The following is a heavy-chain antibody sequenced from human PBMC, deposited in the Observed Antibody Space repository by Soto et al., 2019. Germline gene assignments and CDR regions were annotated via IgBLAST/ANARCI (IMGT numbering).Heavy chain of an antibody. J-gene: IGHJ4*02. V-gene: IGHV4-59*01. CDR2: IYYSGST. D-gene: IGHD5-12*01. CDR1: GGSISSYY. Sequence: PSETLYLTCTGSGGSISSYYWSWIRQPPGKGVEWIGYIYYSGSTNYNPSLKSRVTISVDTSKNQFSLKLSSVTAADTAVYYCARAHSRDGYNYGDWGQGTLVTVSS. CDR3: ARAHSRDGYNYGD.